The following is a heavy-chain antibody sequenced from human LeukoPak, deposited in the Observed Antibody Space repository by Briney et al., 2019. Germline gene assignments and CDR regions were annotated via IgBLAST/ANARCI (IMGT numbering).Heavy chain of an antibody. J-gene: IGHJ5*02. CDR2: IIPIFGIA. CDR1: GGTFSSYA. CDR3: ARGRYYGSGSYYYNWFDP. V-gene: IGHV1-69*04. Sequence: GASVKVSCKASGGTFSSYAISWVRQAPGQGLEWMGRIIPIFGIANYAQKFQGRVTITADKSTSTAYMELSSLRSEDTAVYYCARGRYYGSGSYYYNWFDPWGQGTLVTVSS. D-gene: IGHD3-10*01.